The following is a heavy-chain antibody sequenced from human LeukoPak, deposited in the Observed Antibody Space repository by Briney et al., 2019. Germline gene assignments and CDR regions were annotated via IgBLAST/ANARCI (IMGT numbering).Heavy chain of an antibody. D-gene: IGHD3-10*01. V-gene: IGHV3-23*01. CDR2: ISASGGST. CDR1: GFTFSSYV. Sequence: GGSLRLSCAASGFTFSSYVMSWVRQAPGKELEWVSSISASGGSTYYADSVKGRFTISRDNSKNTLFLQMNSLRTEDTAVYYCAKGEGFGESPLDYWGQGTLVTVSS. CDR3: AKGEGFGESPLDY. J-gene: IGHJ4*02.